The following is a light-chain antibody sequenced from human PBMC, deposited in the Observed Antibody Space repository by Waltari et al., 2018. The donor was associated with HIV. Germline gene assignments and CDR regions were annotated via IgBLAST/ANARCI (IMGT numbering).Light chain of an antibody. CDR3: QQYDNYSYT. CDR1: QSISSW. V-gene: IGKV1-5*03. J-gene: IGKJ2*01. Sequence: DIQMTQSPSTLSASVGDRVTITCRASQSISSWLAWYQQKQGKAPKLLIYKASSLESGVPSRFSGSGSGTEFTLTISSLQPDDFATYYCQQYDNYSYTFGQGTKLEIK. CDR2: KAS.